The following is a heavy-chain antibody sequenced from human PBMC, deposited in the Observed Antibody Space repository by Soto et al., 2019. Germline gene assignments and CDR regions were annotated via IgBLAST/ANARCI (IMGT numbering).Heavy chain of an antibody. Sequence: GESLKISCKGSGYSFTSYWMSWVRQMPGKGLEWMGRIDPSDSYTNYSPSFQGHVTISADKSISTAYLQWSSLKASDTAMYYCARHPAHCGGDCSAFDIWGQGTMVTV. V-gene: IGHV5-10-1*01. CDR1: GYSFTSYW. CDR2: IDPSDSYT. D-gene: IGHD2-21*02. J-gene: IGHJ3*02. CDR3: ARHPAHCGGDCSAFDI.